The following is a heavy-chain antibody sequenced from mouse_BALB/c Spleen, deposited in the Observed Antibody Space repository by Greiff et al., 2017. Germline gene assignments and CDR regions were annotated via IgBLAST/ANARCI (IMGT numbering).Heavy chain of an antibody. CDR3: SCLRGGYDYAIAY. CDR2: ISSGSSTI. J-gene: IGHJ4*01. CDR1: GFTFSSFG. V-gene: IGHV5-17*02. Sequence: DVKLVESGGGLVQPGGSRKLSCAASGFTFSSFGMHWVRQAPEKGLEWVAYISSGSSTIYYADTVKGRFTISRDNPKNTLFLQMTSLRSEDTAMYYCSCLRGGYDYAIAYWGQGTSVTVSS. D-gene: IGHD1-1*01.